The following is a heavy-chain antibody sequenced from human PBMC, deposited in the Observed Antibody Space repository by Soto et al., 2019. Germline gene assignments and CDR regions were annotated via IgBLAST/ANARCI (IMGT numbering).Heavy chain of an antibody. CDR3: AIGGHQYSSSSSIRRGH. V-gene: IGHV1-69*12. D-gene: IGHD6-6*01. CDR2: IIPIFGTA. CDR1: GGTFSSYA. J-gene: IGHJ4*02. Sequence: QVQLVQSGAEVKKPGSSVKVSCKASGGTFSSYAISWVRQAPGQGLEWMGGIIPIFGTANYAQKFQGRVTITADESTSTXYMELSSLRSEDTAVYYCAIGGHQYSSSSSIRRGHWGQGTLVTVSS.